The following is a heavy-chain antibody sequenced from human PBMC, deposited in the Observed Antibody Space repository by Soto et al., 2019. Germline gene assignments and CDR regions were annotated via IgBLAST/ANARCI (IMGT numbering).Heavy chain of an antibody. V-gene: IGHV4-59*02. CDR1: GGSVSSHY. Sequence: PSETLSLTCTVSGGSVSSHYWSWIRQPPGKGLEWIGYIYYSGSTYYNPSLKSRVTISVDTSKNQFSLKLSSVTAADTAVYYCARDRPYYYDSSGYYGFDYWGQGTLVTVSS. CDR3: ARDRPYYYDSSGYYGFDY. CDR2: IYYSGST. J-gene: IGHJ4*02. D-gene: IGHD3-22*01.